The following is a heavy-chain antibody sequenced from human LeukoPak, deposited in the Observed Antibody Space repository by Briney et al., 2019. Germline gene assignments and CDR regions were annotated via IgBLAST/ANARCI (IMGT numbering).Heavy chain of an antibody. D-gene: IGHD3-3*01. Sequence: GGSLRLSCAASGFTFSSYAMHWVRQAPGKGLEWVAVISYDGSNKYYADSVKGRFTISRDNSKNTLYLQMNSLRAEDTAVYYCARADYDFWSGYSNWGQGTLVTVSS. CDR2: ISYDGSNK. V-gene: IGHV3-30-3*01. CDR1: GFTFSSYA. J-gene: IGHJ4*02. CDR3: ARADYDFWSGYSN.